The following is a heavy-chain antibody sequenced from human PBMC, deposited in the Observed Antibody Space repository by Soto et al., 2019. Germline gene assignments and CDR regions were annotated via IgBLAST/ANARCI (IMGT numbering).Heavy chain of an antibody. Sequence: PGGSLRLSCAASGFTFSSYAMSWVRQAPGKGLEWVSAISGSGGSTYYADSVKGRFTISRDNSKNTLYLQMNSLRAEDTAVYYCAKGTTIFGVASREYFDYWGQGTLVTVSS. CDR2: ISGSGGST. D-gene: IGHD3-3*01. CDR3: AKGTTIFGVASREYFDY. V-gene: IGHV3-23*01. CDR1: GFTFSSYA. J-gene: IGHJ4*02.